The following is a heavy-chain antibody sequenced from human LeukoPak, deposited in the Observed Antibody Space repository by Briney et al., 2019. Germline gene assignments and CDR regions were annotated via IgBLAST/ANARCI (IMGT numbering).Heavy chain of an antibody. D-gene: IGHD6-6*01. Sequence: SETLSLTCAVSGGSISSSNWWSWVRQPPGKGLEWIGEIYHSGSTNYNPSLKSRVTISVDNSKNQFSLKLSSVTAADTAVYYCARSTPKISSPDYWGQGTLVTVSS. CDR2: IYHSGST. J-gene: IGHJ4*02. CDR3: ARSTPKISSPDY. CDR1: GGSISSSNW. V-gene: IGHV4-4*02.